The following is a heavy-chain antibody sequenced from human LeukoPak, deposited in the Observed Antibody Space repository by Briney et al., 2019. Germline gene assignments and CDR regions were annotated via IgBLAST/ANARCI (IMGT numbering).Heavy chain of an antibody. CDR2: IWYDGSNK. CDR3: AKTLSPYYYYYIDV. Sequence: GRSLRLSCAASGFTFSSYGMHWVRQAPGKGLEWVAVIWYDGSNKYYADSVKGRFTISRDNSKNTLYLQMNSLRAEDTAVYYCAKTLSPYYYYYIDVWSKGTTVTVSS. V-gene: IGHV3-33*06. J-gene: IGHJ6*03. CDR1: GFTFSSYG.